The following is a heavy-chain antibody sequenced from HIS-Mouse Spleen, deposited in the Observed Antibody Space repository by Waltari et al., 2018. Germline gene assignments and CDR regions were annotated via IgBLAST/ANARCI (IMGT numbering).Heavy chain of an antibody. CDR2: IYYSGST. CDR1: GGSISSSSYY. Sequence: QLQLQESGPGLVKPSETLSLTCTVSGGSISSSSYYWGWTRQPPGKGLEWIGSIYYSGSTYYNPYLKSRVTRSVDTSKNQFSLKLSSVTAADTAVYYCAREIPYSSSWYDWYFDLWGRGTLVTVSS. D-gene: IGHD6-13*01. V-gene: IGHV4-39*07. J-gene: IGHJ2*01. CDR3: AREIPYSSSWYDWYFDL.